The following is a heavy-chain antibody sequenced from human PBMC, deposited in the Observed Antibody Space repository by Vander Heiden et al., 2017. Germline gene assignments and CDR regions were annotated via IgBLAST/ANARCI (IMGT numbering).Heavy chain of an antibody. D-gene: IGHD6-13*01. CDR2: IVGSGDSA. J-gene: IGHJ4*02. CDR1: GFTCSSWA. V-gene: IGHV3-23*01. CDR3: AKRTTYSRSCTSSDY. Sequence: EVQLLESGGGLVQPGGSLRLSFAASGFTCSSWAMSWVRQAPGKGLEWGSTIVGSGDSAYHADSVKCRFTISRDNSKNTLYLQMNRLRPEDTALYYCAKRTTYSRSCTSSDYWGQGTLVTVSS.